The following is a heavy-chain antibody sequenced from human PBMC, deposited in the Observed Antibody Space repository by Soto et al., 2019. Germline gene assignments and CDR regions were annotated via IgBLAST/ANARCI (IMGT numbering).Heavy chain of an antibody. CDR1: GFTFSSYA. CDR2: ISGSGGST. CDR3: AKGSRSMYSGSYYYYYGMDV. D-gene: IGHD1-26*01. V-gene: IGHV3-23*01. Sequence: EVQLLESGGGLVQPGGSLRLSCAASGFTFSSYAMSWVRQAPGKGLEWVSAISGSGGSTYYADSVKGRFTISRDNSKNTLYLQMNSLRAEDTAVYYCAKGSRSMYSGSYYYYYGMDVWGQGTTVTVSS. J-gene: IGHJ6*02.